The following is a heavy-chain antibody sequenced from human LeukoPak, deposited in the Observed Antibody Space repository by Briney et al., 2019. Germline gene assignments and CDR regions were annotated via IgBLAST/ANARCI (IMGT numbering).Heavy chain of an antibody. D-gene: IGHD3-16*01. CDR1: GYTFSDYY. V-gene: IGHV1-2*02. CDR2: INLNTGGT. J-gene: IGHJ2*01. Sequence: ASVKVSCRASGYTFSDYYIHWVRQAPGQGPEWMGWINLNTGGTNYAQKFDGRFSMTRDTSINTAFMELSGLTFDDTAVYYCGSVRGILSYFDLWGRGTLVTVSS. CDR3: GSVRGILSYFDL.